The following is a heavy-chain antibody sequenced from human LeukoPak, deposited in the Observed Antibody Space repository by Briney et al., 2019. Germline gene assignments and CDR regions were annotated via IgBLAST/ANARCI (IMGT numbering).Heavy chain of an antibody. CDR1: GFTFSNYG. CDR3: AKGPLYGSLSKRHRFDY. Sequence: PGGSLRLSCAASGFTFSNYGMSWVRQAPGKGLEWVSSISGSGDSTYYADFVKGRFTISRDNSKNTLYLQMNSLRAEDTAVYYCAKGPLYGSLSKRHRFDYWGQGTLVTVSS. CDR2: ISGSGDST. D-gene: IGHD6-13*01. V-gene: IGHV3-23*01. J-gene: IGHJ4*02.